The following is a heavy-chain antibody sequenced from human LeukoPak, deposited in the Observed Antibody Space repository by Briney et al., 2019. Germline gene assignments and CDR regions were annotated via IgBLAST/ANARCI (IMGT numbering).Heavy chain of an antibody. D-gene: IGHD6-19*01. Sequence: RPGGSLRLSCADSGFTFDDYGMSWGRQATGKGLEWVSGINWNGGSTGYADSVKGRFTISRDNAKNSLYLQMNSLRAEDTALYCCARGPESSGWYYDYWGQGTLVTVSS. CDR3: ARGPESSGWYYDY. CDR1: GFTFDDYG. J-gene: IGHJ4*02. CDR2: INWNGGST. V-gene: IGHV3-20*04.